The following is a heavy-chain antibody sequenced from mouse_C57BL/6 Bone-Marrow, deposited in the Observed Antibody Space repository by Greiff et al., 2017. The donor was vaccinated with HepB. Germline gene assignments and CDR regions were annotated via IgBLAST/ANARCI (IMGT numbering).Heavy chain of an antibody. V-gene: IGHV1-64*01. CDR1: GYTFTSYW. J-gene: IGHJ2*01. Sequence: VQLQQPGAELVKPGASVKLSCKASGYTFTSYWMHWVKQRPGQGLEWIGMIHPNSGSTNYNEKFKSKATLTVDKPSSTAYMQLSSLTSEDSAVYYCARKPLQYYFDYWGQGTTLTVSS. CDR3: ARKPLQYYFDY. D-gene: IGHD1-1*01. CDR2: IHPNSGST.